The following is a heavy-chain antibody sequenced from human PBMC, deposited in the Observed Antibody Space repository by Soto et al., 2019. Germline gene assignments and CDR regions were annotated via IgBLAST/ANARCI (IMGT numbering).Heavy chain of an antibody. V-gene: IGHV3-11*01. CDR2: ISSSGSTI. CDR1: GFTFSDYY. Sequence: QVQLVESGGGLVKPGGSLRLSCAASGFTFSDYYMSWIRQAPGKGLEWVSYISSSGSTIYCADSVKGRFTISRDNAKNSLYLQMNSLRAEDTAVYYCAREYCSSTSCYRHLSDNWFDPWGQGTLVTVSS. CDR3: AREYCSSTSCYRHLSDNWFDP. J-gene: IGHJ5*02. D-gene: IGHD2-2*01.